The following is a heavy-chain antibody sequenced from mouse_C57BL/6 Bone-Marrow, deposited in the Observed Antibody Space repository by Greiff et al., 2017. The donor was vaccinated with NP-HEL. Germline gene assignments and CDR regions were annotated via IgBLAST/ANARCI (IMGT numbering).Heavy chain of an antibody. CDR1: GYTFTDYY. J-gene: IGHJ4*01. Sequence: EVQLQQSGPVLVKPGASVKMSCKASGYTFTDYYMNWVKQSHGKSLEWIGVINPYNGGTSYNQKFKGKATLTVDKSSSTAYMELNSLTSEESAVXYWSSGNYVSRGNAMDYWGQGTSVTVSS. CDR3: SSGNYVSRGNAMDY. V-gene: IGHV1-19*01. D-gene: IGHD1-1*01. CDR2: INPYNGGT.